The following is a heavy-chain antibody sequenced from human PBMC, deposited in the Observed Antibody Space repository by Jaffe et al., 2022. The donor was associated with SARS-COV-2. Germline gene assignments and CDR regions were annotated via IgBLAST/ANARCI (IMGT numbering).Heavy chain of an antibody. CDR3: ARDFDTSGHFSYFDY. Sequence: QEQLVESGGGVVQPGRSLRLSCAASEIIFKNCGMHWVRQAPGKGLEWVAGMSYDGNIRYHADSVKGRFTISRDNSKNTLYLQMNSLRADDTAVYYCARDFDTSGHFSYFDYWGQGTLVIVS. V-gene: IGHV3-33*05. J-gene: IGHJ4*02. CDR2: MSYDGNIR. CDR1: EIIFKNCG. D-gene: IGHD3-22*01.